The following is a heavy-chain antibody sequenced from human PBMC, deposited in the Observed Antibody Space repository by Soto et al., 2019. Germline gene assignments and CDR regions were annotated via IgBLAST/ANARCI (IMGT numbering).Heavy chain of an antibody. J-gene: IGHJ5*02. CDR3: ATLPPRIELRILPIPT. CDR2: IYHSGST. Sequence: QVQLRQSGPGLVKPSGTLSLTCAVSGASVSSTNWWSWVRQSPGKGLEWIGEIYHSGSTNYNPSLRGRVTISVDKSNNQFSLNMRYVTAADTAVYYCATLPPRIELRILPIPTWGQGTLVTVSP. D-gene: IGHD5-18*01. V-gene: IGHV4-4*02. CDR1: GASVSSTNW.